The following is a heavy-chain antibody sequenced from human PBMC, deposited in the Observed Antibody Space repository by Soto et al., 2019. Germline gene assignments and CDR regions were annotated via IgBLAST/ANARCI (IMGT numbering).Heavy chain of an antibody. CDR2: ISHDGTKK. Sequence: QVQLVESGGGVVQPGTSLRLSCAASGLTFNNYAMHWVRQAPGKGPVWVAVISHDGTKKYYGDAVKGRFAISRANSKNALYLQMSSLRPEDTAIYYCVNDWLYCTGDSCHLYYQYGVHDWRQGTTVTVSS. V-gene: IGHV3-30*18. J-gene: IGHJ6*02. CDR1: GLTFNNYA. D-gene: IGHD2-8*02. CDR3: VNDWLYCTGDSCHLYYQYGVHD.